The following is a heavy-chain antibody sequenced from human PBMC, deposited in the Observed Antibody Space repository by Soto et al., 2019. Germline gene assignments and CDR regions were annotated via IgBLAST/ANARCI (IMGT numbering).Heavy chain of an antibody. CDR3: AKSSPYYDFWSGHDY. Sequence: GGSLRLSCAASGFTFSDYYMSWIRQAPGKGLEWVSYISGSSSYTNYADSVKGRFTISRDNAKNTLYLQMNSLRAEDTAVYYCAKSSPYYDFWSGHDYWGQGTLVTVSS. D-gene: IGHD3-3*01. V-gene: IGHV3-11*03. CDR2: ISGSSSYT. CDR1: GFTFSDYY. J-gene: IGHJ4*02.